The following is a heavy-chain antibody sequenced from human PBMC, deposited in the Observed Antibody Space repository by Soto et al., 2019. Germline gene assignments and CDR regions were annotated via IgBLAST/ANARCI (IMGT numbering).Heavy chain of an antibody. CDR1: GGSVSSGSYY. CDR3: ARQPFSRYSSGWSNWFDP. V-gene: IGHV4-61*01. CDR2: IYYSGST. D-gene: IGHD6-19*01. Sequence: PSETLSLTCTVSGGSVSSGSYYWSWIRRPPGKGLEWIGYIYYSGSTNYNPSLKSRVTISVDTSKNQFSLKLSSVTAADTAVYYCARQPFSRYSSGWSNWFDPWGQGTLVTVPQ. J-gene: IGHJ5*02.